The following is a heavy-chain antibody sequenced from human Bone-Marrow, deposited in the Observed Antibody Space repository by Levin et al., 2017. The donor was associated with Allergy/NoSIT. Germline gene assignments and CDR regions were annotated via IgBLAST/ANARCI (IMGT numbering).Heavy chain of an antibody. CDR3: ATPYYDSYGYHYGLVSYFDH. CDR1: GFSFSSYA. J-gene: IGHJ4*02. Sequence: GGSLRLSCAASGFSFSSYAMHWVRQAPGKGLEWVAVISYGGTTTHYAESLKGRFTISRDNSKNTVFLQMDNLSAEDTAVYYCATPYYDSYGYHYGLVSYFDHWGQGTLVIVSS. D-gene: IGHD3-22*01. CDR2: ISYGGTTT. V-gene: IGHV3-30*04.